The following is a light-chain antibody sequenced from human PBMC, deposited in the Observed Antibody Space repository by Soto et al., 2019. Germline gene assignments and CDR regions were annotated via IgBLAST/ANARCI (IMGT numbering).Light chain of an antibody. CDR3: QQYHDWPPLT. CDR2: DAT. Sequence: DIVMTQSPATLSESPGERVTLSCRASQYISSNLAWYQQKPGQPPRLLIYDATSRATGIPSRFSGSGSGXXXXXXIXSLQSEDFAVYFCQQYHDWPPLTFGGGTKVEIK. CDR1: QYISSN. V-gene: IGKV3D-15*01. J-gene: IGKJ4*01.